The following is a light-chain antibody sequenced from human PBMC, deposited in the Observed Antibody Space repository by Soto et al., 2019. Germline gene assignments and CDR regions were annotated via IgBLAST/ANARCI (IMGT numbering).Light chain of an antibody. J-gene: IGLJ1*01. CDR1: SSDVGGYNY. CDR2: EVS. CDR3: SSYTISSTLV. V-gene: IGLV2-14*01. Sequence: QSALTQPASVSASPGQSITISCTGTSSDVGGYNYVSWYQQHPGNVPKLMIYEVSNRPSGVSDRFSGSKSGNTASLTISGLQAEDEADYYCSSYTISSTLVFGTGTKVTVL.